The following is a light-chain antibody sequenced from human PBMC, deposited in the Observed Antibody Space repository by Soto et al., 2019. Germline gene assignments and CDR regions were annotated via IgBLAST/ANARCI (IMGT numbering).Light chain of an antibody. CDR2: AAS. J-gene: IGKJ4*01. CDR1: QSISSY. CDR3: QQSYSTLLT. Sequence: DIQMTQSPSSLSASVGDRVTITCRASQSISSYLNWYQQKPGKAPKLLIYAASSLQSGVPSRFSGSGSETDFTVTISSLQPEDFATYYCQQSYSTLLTFGGGTKVEIK. V-gene: IGKV1-39*01.